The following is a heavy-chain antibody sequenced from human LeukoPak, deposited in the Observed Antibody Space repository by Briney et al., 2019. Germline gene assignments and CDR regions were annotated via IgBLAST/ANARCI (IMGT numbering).Heavy chain of an antibody. Sequence: PGGSLRLSCAASGFTFSSYSMNWVRQAPGKGLEWVSAISGSGGSTYYADSVKGRFTISRDNSKNTLYLQMNSLRAEDTAVYYCAKDSLLLSSTYWGQGTLVTVSS. D-gene: IGHD3-10*01. CDR2: ISGSGGST. J-gene: IGHJ4*02. CDR1: GFTFSSYS. CDR3: AKDSLLLSSTY. V-gene: IGHV3-23*01.